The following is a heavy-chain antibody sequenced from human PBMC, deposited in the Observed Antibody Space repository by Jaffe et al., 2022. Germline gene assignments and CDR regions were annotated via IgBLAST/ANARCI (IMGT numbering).Heavy chain of an antibody. Sequence: QVQLQQWGAGLLKPSETLSLTCAVYGGSFSGYYWSWIRQPPGKGLEWIGEINHSGSTNYNPSLKSRVTISVDTSKNQFSLKLSSVTAADTAVYYCARERTLWYNWFDPWGQGTLVTVSS. CDR2: INHSGST. J-gene: IGHJ5*02. CDR3: ARERTLWYNWFDP. D-gene: IGHD1-1*01. V-gene: IGHV4-34*01. CDR1: GGSFSGYY.